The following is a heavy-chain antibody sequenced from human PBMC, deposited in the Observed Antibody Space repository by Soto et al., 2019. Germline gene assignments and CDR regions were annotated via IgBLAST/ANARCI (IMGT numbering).Heavy chain of an antibody. Sequence: ASVKASCKASGCSITDYHIPWVQPAPGRGHEWLGRINPKSRRTSTAQKFQGWVTMTTDTSISTAAMEVTRLTSDDTAIYYCARGESTECSTGLCSLFYF. D-gene: IGHD4-4*01. CDR3: ARGESTECSTGLCSLFYF. V-gene: IGHV1-2*04. CDR2: INPKSRRT. J-gene: IGHJ1*01. CDR1: GCSITDYH.